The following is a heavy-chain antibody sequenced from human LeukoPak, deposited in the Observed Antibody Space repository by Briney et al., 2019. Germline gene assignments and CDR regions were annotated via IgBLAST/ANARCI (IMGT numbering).Heavy chain of an antibody. V-gene: IGHV4-39*07. CDR1: GGSISSSDYY. CDR3: ARTKAVANWLDP. D-gene: IGHD6-19*01. CDR2: IYYRGRT. Sequence: SETLSLTCTVSGGSISSSDYYWGWIRQPPGKGLEWIGSIYYRGRTYYNSSLKSRVTISVDTSKNQFSLKLTSVTAADTAVYYCARTKAVANWLDPGAREPWSPSPQ. J-gene: IGHJ5*02.